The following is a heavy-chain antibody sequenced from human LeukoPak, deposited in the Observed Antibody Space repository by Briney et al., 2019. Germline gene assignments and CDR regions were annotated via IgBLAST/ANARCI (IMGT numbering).Heavy chain of an antibody. D-gene: IGHD3-10*01. CDR3: AKDYYYGSGSYPRGAFDI. CDR2: ISYDGSNK. J-gene: IGHJ3*02. Sequence: GGSLRLSCAASGFTFSSYAMHWVRQAPGKGLEWVAVISYDGSNKYYADSVKGRFTISRDNSKNTLYLQMDSLRAEDTALYYCAKDYYYGSGSYPRGAFDIWGQGTMVTVSS. CDR1: GFTFSSYA. V-gene: IGHV3-30*04.